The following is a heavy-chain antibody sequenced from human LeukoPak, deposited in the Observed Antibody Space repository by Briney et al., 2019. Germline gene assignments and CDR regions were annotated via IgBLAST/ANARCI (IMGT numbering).Heavy chain of an antibody. Sequence: SVKVSCKASGGTFSSYAISWVRQAPGQGLEWMGRIIPIFGTANYAQKFQGRVTITTDESTSAAYMELSSLRSEDTAVYYCARDPWGRWELPFDYWGQGTLVTVSS. J-gene: IGHJ4*02. D-gene: IGHD1-26*01. CDR3: ARDPWGRWELPFDY. CDR1: GGTFSSYA. CDR2: IIPIFGTA. V-gene: IGHV1-69*05.